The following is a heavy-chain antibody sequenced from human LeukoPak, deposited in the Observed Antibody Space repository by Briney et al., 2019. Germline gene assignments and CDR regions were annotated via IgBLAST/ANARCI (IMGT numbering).Heavy chain of an antibody. D-gene: IGHD2-21*01. CDR1: GYTLTELS. CDR3: ACGSPAILRSPFDY. CDR2: FDPEDGET. V-gene: IGHV1-24*01. Sequence: REASVKVSCKVSGYTLTELSMHWVRQAPGKGLEWMGGFDPEDGETIYAQKFQGRVTMTEDTSTDTAYMELSSLRSEDTAVYYCACGSPAILRSPFDYWGQGTLVTVSS. J-gene: IGHJ4*02.